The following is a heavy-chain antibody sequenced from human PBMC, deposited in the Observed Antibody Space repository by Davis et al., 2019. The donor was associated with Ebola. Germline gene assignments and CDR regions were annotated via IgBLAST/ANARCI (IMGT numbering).Heavy chain of an antibody. CDR1: GGSISSSNW. V-gene: IGHV3-7*03. CDR3: ARDLPLLA. J-gene: IGHJ4*01. CDR2: IRHDGSER. Sequence: PSETLSLTCAVSGGSISSSNWWSWVRQPPGKGLEWVATIRHDGSERWYVDSVKGRFTISRDNAKSSLYLQMNNLGADDTAVYYCARDLPLLAWGRGTLVTVSS.